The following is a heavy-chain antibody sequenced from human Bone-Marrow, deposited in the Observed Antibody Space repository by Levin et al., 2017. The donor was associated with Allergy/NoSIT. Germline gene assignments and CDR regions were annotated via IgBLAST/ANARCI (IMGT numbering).Heavy chain of an antibody. J-gene: IGHJ3*02. CDR1: GYSFTNYW. D-gene: IGHD3-9*01. CDR3: AKTAPYDISTGYYGGEAFDI. Sequence: PGESLKISCQGSGYSFTNYWIAWVRQMPGKGLEWMGVIYPADSESKYSPSFQGQITISVDKSISTAHLQWSSLKASDTAMYYCAKTAPYDISTGYYGGEAFDIWGQGTMVTVSS. V-gene: IGHV5-51*01. CDR2: IYPADSES.